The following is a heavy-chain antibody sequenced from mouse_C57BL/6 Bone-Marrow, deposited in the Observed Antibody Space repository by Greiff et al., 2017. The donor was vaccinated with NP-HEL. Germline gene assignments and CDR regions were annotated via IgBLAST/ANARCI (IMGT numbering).Heavy chain of an antibody. CDR1: GYTFTDYY. D-gene: IGHD1-1*01. J-gene: IGHJ3*01. V-gene: IGHV1-19*01. Sequence: VQLQQSGPVLVKPGASVKMSCKASGYTFTDYYMNWVKQSHGKSLEWIGVINPYNGGTSYNQKFKGQAPLTVDKSSSTAFMELNSLTSEDSAVYYCASLITTVEAWFAYWGQGTLVTVSA. CDR3: ASLITTVEAWFAY. CDR2: INPYNGGT.